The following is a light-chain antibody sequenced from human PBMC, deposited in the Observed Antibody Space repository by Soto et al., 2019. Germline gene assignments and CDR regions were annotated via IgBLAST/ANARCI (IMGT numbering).Light chain of an antibody. Sequence: DIVMTQSPDSLAVSLGERATINCKSSQSVLYSSNNKNYLAWYQQKPGQPPKLLIYWASTRESGVPDRFSGSGAGTEFTLTISSLQAEDVAVYYCQQDYRTPHTFGGGTKGEIK. CDR3: QQDYRTPHT. V-gene: IGKV4-1*01. J-gene: IGKJ4*01. CDR2: WAS. CDR1: QSVLYSSNNKNY.